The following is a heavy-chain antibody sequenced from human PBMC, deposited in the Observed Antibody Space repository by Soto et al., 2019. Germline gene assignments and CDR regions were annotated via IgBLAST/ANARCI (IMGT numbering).Heavy chain of an antibody. V-gene: IGHV3-48*03. Sequence: EVQLVESGGGLVQPGGSLRLSCAASGFTFSSYEMNWVRQAPGKGLEWVSYISSSGSTIYYADSVKGRFTISRDNAKNSLYLQMNSLRAEDTAVYYCARDRIDILTAKFYYGMDVWGQGTTVTVSS. J-gene: IGHJ6*02. CDR1: GFTFSSYE. CDR2: ISSSGSTI. CDR3: ARDRIDILTAKFYYGMDV. D-gene: IGHD3-9*01.